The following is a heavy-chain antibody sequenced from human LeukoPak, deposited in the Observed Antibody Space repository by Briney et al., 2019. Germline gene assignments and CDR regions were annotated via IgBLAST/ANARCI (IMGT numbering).Heavy chain of an antibody. CDR3: AKTARTWDY. V-gene: IGHV3-7*01. Sequence: GGSLILSCAASGFTFTNYWMTWVRQAPGKGLEWVANIKEDGSERHYVDSVKGRFTISRDNAKNSLYLQMSSLRAEDTAVYYCAKTARTWDYWGQGSLVTVSS. CDR2: IKEDGSER. J-gene: IGHJ4*02. CDR1: GFTFTNYW. D-gene: IGHD5-18*01.